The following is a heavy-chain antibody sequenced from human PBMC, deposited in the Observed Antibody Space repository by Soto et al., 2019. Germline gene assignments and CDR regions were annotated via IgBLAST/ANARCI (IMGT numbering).Heavy chain of an antibody. CDR3: ARDYGSSCAYDAFDI. Sequence: GGSLRLSCAASGFTFSSYSMNWVRQAPGKGLEWVSSISSSSSYIYYADSVKGRFTISRDNAKNSLYLQMNSLRAEDTAVYYCARDYGSSCAYDAFDIWGQGTMVPVSS. D-gene: IGHD6-13*01. CDR2: ISSSSSYI. CDR1: GFTFSSYS. V-gene: IGHV3-21*01. J-gene: IGHJ3*02.